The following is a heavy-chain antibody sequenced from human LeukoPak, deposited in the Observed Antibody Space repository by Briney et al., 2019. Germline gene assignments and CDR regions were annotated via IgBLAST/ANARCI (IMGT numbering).Heavy chain of an antibody. D-gene: IGHD6-25*01. CDR2: IYHSGST. Sequence: PSETLSLTCTVSGDPISSYSNYKWSWIRQPPGKGLEWIGSIYHSGSTYYNPSLKSRVTISVDTSKNQFSLKLSSVTAADTAVYYCAGQREAADYWGQGTLVTVSS. CDR1: GDPISSYSNYK. V-gene: IGHV4-39*01. CDR3: AGQREAADY. J-gene: IGHJ4*02.